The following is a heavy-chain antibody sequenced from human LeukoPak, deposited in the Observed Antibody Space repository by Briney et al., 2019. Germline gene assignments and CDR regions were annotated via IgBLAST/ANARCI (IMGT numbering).Heavy chain of an antibody. Sequence: SETLSLTCTVSGGSIGSYYWSWIRQPPGKGLEWIGYIYYSGSTSYNPSLKSRVTISVDTSKSQFSLRLSSVTAADTAVYYCARVSLSGSYSPFDPWGQGTLVTVST. V-gene: IGHV4-59*01. J-gene: IGHJ5*02. D-gene: IGHD1-26*01. CDR2: IYYSGST. CDR1: GGSIGSYY. CDR3: ARVSLSGSYSPFDP.